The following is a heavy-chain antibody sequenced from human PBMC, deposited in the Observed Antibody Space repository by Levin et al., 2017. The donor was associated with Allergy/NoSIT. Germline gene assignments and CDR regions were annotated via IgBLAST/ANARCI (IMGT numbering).Heavy chain of an antibody. CDR3: AKEGSSGFWSGYNWFDP. CDR2: ISYDGSNK. J-gene: IGHJ5*02. CDR1: GFTFSSYG. V-gene: IGHV3-30*18. Sequence: GGSLRLSCAASGFTFSSYGMHWVRQAPGKGLEWVAVISYDGSNKYYADSVKGRFTISRDNSKNTLYLQMNSLRAEDTAVYYCAKEGSSGFWSGYNWFDPWGQGTLVTVSS. D-gene: IGHD3-3*01.